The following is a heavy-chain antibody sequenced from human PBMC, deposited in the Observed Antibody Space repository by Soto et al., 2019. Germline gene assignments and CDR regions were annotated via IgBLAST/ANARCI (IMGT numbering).Heavy chain of an antibody. V-gene: IGHV1-69*02. CDR2: VNPIVSMS. CDR1: GDTFSFYT. D-gene: IGHD3-10*01. J-gene: IGHJ4*02. Sequence: QVQLVQSGAEVRKPGSSVKVSCKASGDTFSFYTINWVRQAPGLGLEWMGRVNPIVSMSNYAQKFQGRVTSTEDKSTNTDYMQLSSLRSEDTAIYYCAASYGSGYRAFDYWGQGALVTVSS. CDR3: AASYGSGYRAFDY.